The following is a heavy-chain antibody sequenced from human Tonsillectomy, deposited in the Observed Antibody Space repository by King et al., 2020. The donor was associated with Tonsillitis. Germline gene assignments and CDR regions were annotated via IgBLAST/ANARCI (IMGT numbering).Heavy chain of an antibody. Sequence: QLQESGPGLVKPSETLSLTCTVSGGSISSYYWSWIRQPAGKGLEWIGRIYTSGSTNYNPSLKSRVTMSVDTSKNQFSLKLISLTAADTAVYYCARERLGYCSSTSCLPYFDYWGQGTLVTVSS. V-gene: IGHV4-4*07. J-gene: IGHJ4*02. CDR1: GGSISSYY. CDR2: IYTSGST. D-gene: IGHD2-2*01. CDR3: ARERLGYCSSTSCLPYFDY.